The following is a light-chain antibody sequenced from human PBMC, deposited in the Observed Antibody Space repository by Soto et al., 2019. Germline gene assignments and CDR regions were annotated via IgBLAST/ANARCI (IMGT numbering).Light chain of an antibody. J-gene: IGKJ2*01. Sequence: EVVLTQSPATLSLSPGQRATLSCRASQSVSSHLAWYQQKPGQAPRLLIFDASNRASGIPARFSGTGSGTDFTLTISSLEPEDFAVYYCQQYGSSNTFGQGTKLEIK. CDR2: DAS. V-gene: IGKV3-11*01. CDR1: QSVSSH. CDR3: QQYGSSNT.